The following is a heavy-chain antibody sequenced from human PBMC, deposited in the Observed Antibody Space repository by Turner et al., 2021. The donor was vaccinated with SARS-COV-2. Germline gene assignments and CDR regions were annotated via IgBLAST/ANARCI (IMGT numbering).Heavy chain of an antibody. V-gene: IGHV3-13*04. CDR3: ARAGGMTTVLPGYFDL. J-gene: IGHJ2*01. Sequence: EVQLVESGGGLVQPGGSLRLFCAASGFTFSSYDMHWVRQATGKGLEWVSAIGTAGDTYYPGSVKGRFTISRENAKNSLYLQMNSLRAGDTAVYYCARAGGMTTVLPGYFDLWGRGTLVTVSS. CDR1: GFTFSSYD. CDR2: IGTAGDT. D-gene: IGHD4-17*01.